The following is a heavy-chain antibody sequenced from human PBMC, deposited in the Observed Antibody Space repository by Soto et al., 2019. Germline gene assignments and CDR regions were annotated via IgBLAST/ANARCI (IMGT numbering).Heavy chain of an antibody. CDR2: INTDGSST. CDR3: VRGTNHGACDI. J-gene: IGHJ3*02. CDR1: GFTFSIYY. V-gene: IGHV3-74*01. Sequence: GGSLRLSCAASGFTFSIYYIHWVRQAPGKGLVLVSRINTDGSSTNYADSVKGRFTISRHNAEHTVYLQINSRRGEDTGVYYCVRGTNHGACDIWGQGTRVTVSS.